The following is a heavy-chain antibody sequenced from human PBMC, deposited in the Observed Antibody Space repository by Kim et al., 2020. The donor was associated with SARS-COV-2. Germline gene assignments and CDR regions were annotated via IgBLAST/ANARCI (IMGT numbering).Heavy chain of an antibody. J-gene: IGHJ4*02. CDR3: ARPSHSYYYGSGSQYFDY. CDR2: INHSGST. CDR1: GGSFSGYY. V-gene: IGHV4-34*01. Sequence: SETLSLTCAVYGGSFSGYYWSWIRQPPGKGLEWIGEINHSGSTNYNPSLKSRVTISVDTSKNQFSLKLSSVTAADTAVYYCARPSHSYYYGSGSQYFDYWGQGTLVTVSS. D-gene: IGHD3-10*01.